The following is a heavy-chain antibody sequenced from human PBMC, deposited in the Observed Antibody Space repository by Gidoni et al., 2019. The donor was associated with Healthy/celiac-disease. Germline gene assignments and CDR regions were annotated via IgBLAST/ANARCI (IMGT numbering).Heavy chain of an antibody. CDR1: GYTFTGYY. J-gene: IGHJ4*02. Sequence: QVQLVQSGAEVKKPGASVKVSCKASGYTFTGYYMHWVRQAPGQGLEWMGWINPNSGGTNYAQKFQGRVTMTRDTSISTAYMELSRLRSDDTAVYYCAYPSTRGSSPPRFDYWGQGTLVTVSS. CDR2: INPNSGGT. CDR3: AYPSTRGSSPPRFDY. D-gene: IGHD1-26*01. V-gene: IGHV1-2*02.